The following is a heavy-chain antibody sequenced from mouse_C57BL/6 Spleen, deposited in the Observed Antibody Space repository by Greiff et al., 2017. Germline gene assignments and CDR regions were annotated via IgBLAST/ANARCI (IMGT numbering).Heavy chain of an antibody. CDR1: GYAFSSSW. CDR3: ARSYEDAMDY. CDR2: IYPGDGDT. V-gene: IGHV1-82*01. J-gene: IGHJ4*01. Sequence: VQLQQSGPELVKPGASVKISCKASGYAFSSSWMNWVKQRPGKGLEWIGRIYPGDGDTNYNGKFKGKATLTADKSSRTAYMQLSSLTSEDSAVYYCARSYEDAMDYWGQGTSVTVSS. D-gene: IGHD1-1*01.